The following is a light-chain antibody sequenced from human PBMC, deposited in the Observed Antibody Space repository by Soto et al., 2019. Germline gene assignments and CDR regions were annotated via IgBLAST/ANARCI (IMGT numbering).Light chain of an antibody. V-gene: IGKV1-5*03. CDR1: QNIDTW. J-gene: IGKJ1*01. Sequence: DIQMTQSPSTLSASIGDRITISCRASQNIDTWLAWYQQRPGEAPTLLIYTASNLENGVPSRFSGSGSGTAFTLTISSLQPEDFATYYCQQYSDSSRSFGQGTQVE. CDR2: TAS. CDR3: QQYSDSSRS.